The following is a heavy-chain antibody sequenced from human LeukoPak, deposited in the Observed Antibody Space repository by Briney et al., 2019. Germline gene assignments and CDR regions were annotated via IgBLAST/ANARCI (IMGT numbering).Heavy chain of an antibody. CDR1: GDSISSYS. V-gene: IGHV4-59*08. CDR3: ARPPFTDDYLWGNYRPDWYFDL. D-gene: IGHD3-16*02. Sequence: ETLSLTCSFSGDSISSYSWSWIRQPTGQGLEWIGYIYYSASTNYNPSLKSRVTMSVDTSKNQFSLKLTSVTAADTAVYYCARPPFTDDYLWGNYRPDWYFDLWGRGTLVTVSS. CDR2: IYYSAST. J-gene: IGHJ2*01.